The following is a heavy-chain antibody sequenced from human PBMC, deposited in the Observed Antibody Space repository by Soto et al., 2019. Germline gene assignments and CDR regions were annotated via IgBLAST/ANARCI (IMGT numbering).Heavy chain of an antibody. CDR2: IKPGTSDI. Sequence: PGESLKISCTGVGYKFGSACIGWVRQMPGKGLEWMGIIKPGTSDIRYSPSCRGHVTISADEAVSTAYLQWSSLKASDTAMYYCARQLSHICDSWGQGTLVTVSS. D-gene: IGHD3-3*02. J-gene: IGHJ4*02. CDR3: ARQLSHICDS. V-gene: IGHV5-51*01. CDR1: GYKFGSAC.